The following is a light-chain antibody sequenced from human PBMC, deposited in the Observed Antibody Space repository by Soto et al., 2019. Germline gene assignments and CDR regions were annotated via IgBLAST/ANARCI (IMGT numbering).Light chain of an antibody. V-gene: IGLV1-40*03. CDR2: DDD. CDR3: HSYDSSLSAVI. Sequence: QAVATQPPSVSGAPGQRVTISCTGSNSNIGTGYDVHWYQQLPGSAPKLLIYDDDNRPSGVPDRFSASKSGASASLAITGLQAEDEADYYCHSYDSSLSAVIFGGGTKVTVL. J-gene: IGLJ2*01. CDR1: NSNIGTGYD.